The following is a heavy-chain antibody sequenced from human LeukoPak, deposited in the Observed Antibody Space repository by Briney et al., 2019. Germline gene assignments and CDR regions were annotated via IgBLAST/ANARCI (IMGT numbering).Heavy chain of an antibody. D-gene: IGHD3-3*01. CDR3: ARHLRFLGTWYNWFDP. CDR1: GFTFSRYSMN. V-gene: IGHV4-39*01. CDR2: IYYSGST. Sequence: GSLRLSCADSGFTFSRYSMNWVRQAPGKGLEWIGSIYYSGSTYYDPSLRSRVTISVDTSKNQFSLKLNSVTAADTAVYYCARHLRFLGTWYNWFDPWGQGTLVTVSS. J-gene: IGHJ5*02.